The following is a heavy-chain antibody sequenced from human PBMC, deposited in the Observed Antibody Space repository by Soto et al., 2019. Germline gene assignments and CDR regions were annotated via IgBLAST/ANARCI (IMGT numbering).Heavy chain of an antibody. Sequence: GPLRLSCAASVFNFSSYAMHWVRQAPGKGLEWVAVISYDGGKKYYADSVKGRFTISRDNSKNTLYVEMNSLSAEDAAVYYCAREGQPAAGTTPHNWGRGTLVTVSS. J-gene: IGHJ4*02. CDR3: AREGQPAAGTTPHN. CDR2: ISYDGGKK. CDR1: VFNFSSYA. V-gene: IGHV3-30*04. D-gene: IGHD6-13*01.